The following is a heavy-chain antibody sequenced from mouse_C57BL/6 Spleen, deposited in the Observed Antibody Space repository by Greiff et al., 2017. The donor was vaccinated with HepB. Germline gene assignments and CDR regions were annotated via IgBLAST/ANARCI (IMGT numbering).Heavy chain of an antibody. CDR3: ARMVSWYFDV. CDR1: GFSLTSYG. V-gene: IGHV2-2*01. J-gene: IGHJ1*03. D-gene: IGHD6-2*01. Sequence: VQLKQSGPGLVQPSQSLSITCTVSGFSLTSYGVHWVRQSPGKGLEWLGVIWSGGSTDYNAAFISRLSISKDNSKSQVFFKMNSLQADDTAIYYCARMVSWYFDVWGTGTTVTVSS. CDR2: IWSGGST.